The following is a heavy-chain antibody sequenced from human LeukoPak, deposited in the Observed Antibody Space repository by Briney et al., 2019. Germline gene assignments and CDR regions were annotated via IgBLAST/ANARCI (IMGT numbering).Heavy chain of an antibody. D-gene: IGHD3-10*01. V-gene: IGHV4-61*02. CDR3: ARGMVRGVIADP. CDR2: IYTSGST. CDR1: GSISSGSYY. Sequence: SETLSLTCTVSGSISSGSYYWSWIRQPAGKGLEWIGRIYTSGSTNYNPSLKSRVTISVDTSKNQFSLKLSSVTAADTAVYYCARGMVRGVIADPWGQGTLVTVSS. J-gene: IGHJ5*02.